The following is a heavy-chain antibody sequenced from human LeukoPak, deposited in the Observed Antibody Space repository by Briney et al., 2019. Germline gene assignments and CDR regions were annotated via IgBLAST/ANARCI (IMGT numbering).Heavy chain of an antibody. D-gene: IGHD6-13*01. CDR3: AKEGLRIAAAGYFDY. V-gene: IGHV3-23*01. CDR1: GFTFSSYA. J-gene: IGHJ4*02. Sequence: GASLRLSRAASGFTFSSYAMSWVRQAPGKGLEWVSAISGSGGSTYYADSVKGRFTISRDNSKNTLYLQMNSLRAEDTAVYYCAKEGLRIAAAGYFDYWGQGTLVTVSS. CDR2: ISGSGGST.